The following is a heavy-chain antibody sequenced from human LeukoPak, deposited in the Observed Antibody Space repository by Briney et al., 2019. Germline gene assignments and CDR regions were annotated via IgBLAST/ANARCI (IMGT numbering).Heavy chain of an antibody. CDR3: ARVVAARPAWFDP. Sequence: PSETLSLTCTVSGGSISSSSYYWRWIRQPPGKGLEWIGSIYYSGSTYYNPSLKSRVTISVDTSKNQFSLKLSSVTAADTAVYYCARVVAARPAWFDPWGQGTLVTVSS. CDR1: GGSISSSSYY. CDR2: IYYSGST. D-gene: IGHD6-6*01. J-gene: IGHJ5*02. V-gene: IGHV4-39*01.